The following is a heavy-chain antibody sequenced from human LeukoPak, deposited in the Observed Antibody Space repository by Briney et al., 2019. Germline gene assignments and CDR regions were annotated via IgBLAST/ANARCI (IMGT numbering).Heavy chain of an antibody. CDR1: GGSLSSGDYY. D-gene: IGHD3-22*01. CDR3: ARDCGDSSGCPFDY. CDR2: IYYSGST. J-gene: IGHJ4*02. Sequence: PSQTLSLTCTVSGGSLSSGDYYWSWIRQPPGTGLEWIGYIYYSGSTYYNPSLKSRVTISVDTSKNQFSLKLSSVTAADTAVYYCARDCGDSSGCPFDYWGQGTLVTVSS. V-gene: IGHV4-30-4*08.